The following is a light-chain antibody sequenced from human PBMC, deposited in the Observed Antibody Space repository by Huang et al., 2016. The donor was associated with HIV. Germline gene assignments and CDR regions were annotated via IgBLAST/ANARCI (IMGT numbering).Light chain of an antibody. CDR3: QQHDNLPFT. V-gene: IGKV1-33*01. J-gene: IGKJ3*01. CDR2: DTS. CDR1: QDISNN. Sequence: DIQMTKSPSSLSASIGHSVTITCQASQDISNNLNWYQQKPGKAPKLLIHDTSNLETGIPSRFSGSGSGTDFTFTISSLQPEDIATYYCQQHDNLPFTFGPGTKVDIK.